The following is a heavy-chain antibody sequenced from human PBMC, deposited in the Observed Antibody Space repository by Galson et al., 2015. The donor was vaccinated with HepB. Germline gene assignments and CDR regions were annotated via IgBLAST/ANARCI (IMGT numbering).Heavy chain of an antibody. J-gene: IGHJ6*03. V-gene: IGHV1-2*02. CDR2: SNPNSGGT. CDR3: SREEWVPPQTHYYYYYMDD. D-gene: IGHD3-3*01. CDR1: GYTFPGFY. Sequence: CRASGYTFPGFYVHSVRQAPGQGREWMGWSNPNSGGTNYAQMSQGRVTMTRDTSISTAYMELSRLRSDDTAVYYCSREEWVPPQTHYYYYYMDDRGKGTTVTVSS.